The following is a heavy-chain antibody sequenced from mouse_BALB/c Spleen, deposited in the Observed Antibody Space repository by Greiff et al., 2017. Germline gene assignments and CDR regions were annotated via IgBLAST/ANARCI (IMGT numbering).Heavy chain of an antibody. V-gene: IGHV3-2*02. CDR2: ISYSGST. CDR1: GYSITSDYA. Sequence: DVQLQESGPGLVKPSQSLSLTCTVTGYSITSDYAWNWIRQFPGNKLEWMGYISYSGSTSYNPSLKSRISITRDTSKNQFFLQLNSVTTEDTATYYCARWGPFAYWGQGTLVTVSA. J-gene: IGHJ3*01. CDR3: ARWGPFAY.